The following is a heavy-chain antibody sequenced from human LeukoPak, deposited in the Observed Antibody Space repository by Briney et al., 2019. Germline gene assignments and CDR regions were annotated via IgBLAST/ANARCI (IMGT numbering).Heavy chain of an antibody. CDR1: GFTFSSYA. D-gene: IGHD4-17*01. CDR3: ARDPNGDYVGAFDI. V-gene: IGHV3-23*01. CDR2: IRGSGGGT. Sequence: GGSLRLSCAASGFTFSSYAMIWVRQAPGKGLEWVSAIRGSGGGTEYADSVKGRFTISRDNSKNTLYLHMNSLRGEDTAVYYCARDPNGDYVGAFDIWGQGIMVTVSS. J-gene: IGHJ3*02.